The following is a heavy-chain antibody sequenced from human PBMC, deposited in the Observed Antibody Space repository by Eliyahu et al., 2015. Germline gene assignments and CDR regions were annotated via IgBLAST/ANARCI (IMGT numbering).Heavy chain of an antibody. D-gene: IGHD3-3*01. CDR2: VRRKSDSYAT. CDR3: TRGMSGYYSFDY. Sequence: EVQLVESGXGLVQPGGSXXLSCAXXGFTFSASTMHWVRQASGKGXEWVGRVRRKSDSYATSYDASVKGRFTFSRDDSDNVAYLQIDSLKTEDTAVYYCTRGMSGYYSFDYWGQGTLVTVSS. J-gene: IGHJ4*02. V-gene: IGHV3-73*02. CDR1: GFTFSAST.